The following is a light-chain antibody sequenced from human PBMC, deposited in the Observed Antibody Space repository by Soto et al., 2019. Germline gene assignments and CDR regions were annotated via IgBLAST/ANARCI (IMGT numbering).Light chain of an antibody. CDR3: QQTYSSPIT. V-gene: IGKV3D-15*01. CDR2: GAS. Sequence: ELVMTQSPATLSVSPWERATLSCRASQSVSSNLAWYQQKPGQAPRLLIYGASSRATGIPDRFSGSGSGTDFTLTISNLQPEDFAGYYCQQTYSSPITFGQGTKVDIK. CDR1: QSVSSN. J-gene: IGKJ1*01.